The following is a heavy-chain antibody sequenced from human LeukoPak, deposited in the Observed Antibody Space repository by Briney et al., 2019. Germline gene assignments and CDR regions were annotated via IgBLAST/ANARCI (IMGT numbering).Heavy chain of an antibody. CDR1: EYTLTGYY. J-gene: IGHJ4*02. CDR3: ASTFGGSGSYDFDY. D-gene: IGHD3-10*01. CDR2: INPHGGGT. Sequence: VASVKVSCKASEYTLTGYYLHWVRQAPGRGLGWVGWINPHGGGTDYAQTFQGRVTLTRDTSITTAYMELSRLTADDTAVYYCASTFGGSGSYDFDYWGQGTLVTVSS. V-gene: IGHV1-2*02.